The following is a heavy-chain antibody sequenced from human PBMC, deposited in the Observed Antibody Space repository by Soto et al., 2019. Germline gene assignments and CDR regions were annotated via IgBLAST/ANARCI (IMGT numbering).Heavy chain of an antibody. CDR3: ARDLCSSTSCFTSVPWFDP. Sequence: QVQLVQSGAEVKKPGASVKVSCKASGYTFTSYAMHWVRQAPGQRLEWMGWINAGNGNTKYSQKFQGRVTITRDTSASTAYVELSSLRSEDTAVYYCARDLCSSTSCFTSVPWFDPWGQGTLVTVSS. CDR2: INAGNGNT. V-gene: IGHV1-3*01. CDR1: GYTFTSYA. D-gene: IGHD2-2*01. J-gene: IGHJ5*02.